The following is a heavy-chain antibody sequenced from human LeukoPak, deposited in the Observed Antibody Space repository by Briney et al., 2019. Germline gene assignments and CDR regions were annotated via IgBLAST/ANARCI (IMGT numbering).Heavy chain of an antibody. CDR2: IIGSSGDT. CDR3: AKGAYDYIEMGYFDY. D-gene: IGHD5-12*01. CDR1: GFSLTNFA. Sequence: GGSLRLSCAASGFSLTNFAMSWVRQAPGKGLEWVSLIIGSSGDTFYADSVKGRSTISRDNSKNRLRLQMNSLRAEDTALYYCAKGAYDYIEMGYFDYWGQGTLVTVSS. J-gene: IGHJ4*02. V-gene: IGHV3-23*01.